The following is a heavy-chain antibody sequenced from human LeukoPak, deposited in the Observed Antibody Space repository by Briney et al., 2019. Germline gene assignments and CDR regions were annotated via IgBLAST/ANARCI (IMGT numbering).Heavy chain of an antibody. Sequence: SETLSLTCAVYGGSFSGYYWSWIRQPPGKGLEWIGEINHSGSTNYNPSLKSRVTISVDTSKNQFSLKLSSVTAADTAVYYCARAKVGRLYYYXYYMDVWGXGTTVTV. J-gene: IGHJ6*03. CDR1: GGSFSGYY. V-gene: IGHV4-34*01. CDR2: INHSGST. D-gene: IGHD3-10*01. CDR3: ARAKVGRLYYYXYYMDV.